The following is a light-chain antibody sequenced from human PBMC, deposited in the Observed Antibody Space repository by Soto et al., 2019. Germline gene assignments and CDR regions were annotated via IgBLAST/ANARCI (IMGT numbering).Light chain of an antibody. CDR3: QLGHKWPLT. Sequence: EIVMTKSPATLSVSPGERATLSCRASQSISTELAWYQQRPGQPPRLLKYSASTRATGVPARFTGSGSGSEFTLTCSGLQSEDFDVYFCQLGHKWPLTFGQGTRLAI. V-gene: IGKV3-15*01. CDR1: QSISTE. CDR2: SAS. J-gene: IGKJ2*01.